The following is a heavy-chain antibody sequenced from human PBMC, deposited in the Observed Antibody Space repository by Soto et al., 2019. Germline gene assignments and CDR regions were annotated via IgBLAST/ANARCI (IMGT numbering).Heavy chain of an antibody. CDR1: GITSTTYA. CDR3: ARAISGYVT. D-gene: IGHD5-12*01. Sequence: QVQLVQSGAEVKKPGASVKVSCKASGITSTTYAIHWVRQAPGQGLEWMGWINTGNGNTRYSQRFLGRVSLTTDTSASTASMDLSSLTSEDTDVYYCARAISGYVTWGQGTLITVSS. J-gene: IGHJ5*02. V-gene: IGHV1-3*04. CDR2: INTGNGNT.